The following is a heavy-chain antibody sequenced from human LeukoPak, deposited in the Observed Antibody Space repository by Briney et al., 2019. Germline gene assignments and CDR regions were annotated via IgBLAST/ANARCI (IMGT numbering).Heavy chain of an antibody. CDR1: GFTFSSYA. V-gene: IGHV3-23*01. Sequence: PGGSLRLSCAASGFTFSSYAMSWVRQAPGKGLEWVSAISGSGGSTYYADSVKGRFTISRDNSKNTLYLQMNSLRAEDTAVYYCAKDAVIYGNYVETPNAFDIWGQGTMVTVSS. CDR2: ISGSGGST. CDR3: AKDAVIYGNYVETPNAFDI. D-gene: IGHD4-11*01. J-gene: IGHJ3*02.